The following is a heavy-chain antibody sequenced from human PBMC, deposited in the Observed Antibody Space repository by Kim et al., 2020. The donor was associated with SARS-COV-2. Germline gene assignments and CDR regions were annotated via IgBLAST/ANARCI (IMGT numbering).Heavy chain of an antibody. D-gene: IGHD3-10*01. Sequence: YTPPLQGRVTISVDTSKNQVYLKLSSVTAADTAVYFCARGRYCGSGIDYWGQGTLVTVSS. J-gene: IGHJ4*02. V-gene: IGHV4-31*02. CDR3: ARGRYCGSGIDY.